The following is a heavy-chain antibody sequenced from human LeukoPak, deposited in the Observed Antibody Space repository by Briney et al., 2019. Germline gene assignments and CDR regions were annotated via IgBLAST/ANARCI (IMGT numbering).Heavy chain of an antibody. CDR1: GFTFNTYS. D-gene: IGHD6-6*01. V-gene: IGHV3-21*01. CDR2: ISSNRRDI. J-gene: IGHJ4*01. Sequence: GGSLRLACSAAGFTFNTYSMGWGRQAPGKGLEWGSAISSNRRDIYYADSVKGRFPISRDNAKNSLHLQMNSLRAEDTAVYYCARDDRDISSYRFDYWGHGILVTVSS. CDR3: ARDDRDISSYRFDY.